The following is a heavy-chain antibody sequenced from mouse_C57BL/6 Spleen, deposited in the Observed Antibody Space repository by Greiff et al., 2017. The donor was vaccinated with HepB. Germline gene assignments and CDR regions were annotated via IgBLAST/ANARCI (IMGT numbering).Heavy chain of an antibody. CDR2: IWSDGST. CDR1: GFSLTSYG. V-gene: IGHV2-6-1*01. J-gene: IGHJ3*01. Sequence: VQLQESGPGLVAPSQSLSITCTVSGFSLTSYGVHWVRQPPGKGLEWLVVIWSDGSTTYNSALKSRLSISKDNSKSQVFLKMNRLQTDDTAMYYCARHEIYSNGFAYWGQGTLVTVSA. CDR3: ARHEIYSNGFAY. D-gene: IGHD2-5*01.